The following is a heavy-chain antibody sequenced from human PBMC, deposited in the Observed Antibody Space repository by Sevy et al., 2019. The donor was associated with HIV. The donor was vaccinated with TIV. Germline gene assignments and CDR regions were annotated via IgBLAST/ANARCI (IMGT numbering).Heavy chain of an antibody. J-gene: IGHJ6*02. CDR3: ARDPLGDGMDV. D-gene: IGHD3-10*01. V-gene: IGHV3-53*01. CDR1: GFTVSSNH. Sequence: GGSLRLSCAASGFTVSSNHMSWVRQAPGKGLEWVSVIYSGGSTYYADSVKGRFTISRDNSKNTLYLQMNSLRAEDTAVYYCARDPLGDGMDVWGQGTTVTVSS. CDR2: IYSGGST.